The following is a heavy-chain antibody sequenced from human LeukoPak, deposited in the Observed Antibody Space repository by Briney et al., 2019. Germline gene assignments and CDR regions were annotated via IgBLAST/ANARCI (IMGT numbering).Heavy chain of an antibody. CDR1: GFTFRTYG. Sequence: GGSLRLSCAASGFTFRTYGMGWVRQAPGKGLEWVSAIGSGGTTYYTDSVKGRFTISRDNSKTTLYLQMSSLRAEDTAVYYCAKRDTTMAKGAFDIWGQGTTVTVSS. CDR3: AKRDTTMAKGAFDI. CDR2: IGSGGTT. J-gene: IGHJ3*02. V-gene: IGHV3-23*01. D-gene: IGHD5-18*01.